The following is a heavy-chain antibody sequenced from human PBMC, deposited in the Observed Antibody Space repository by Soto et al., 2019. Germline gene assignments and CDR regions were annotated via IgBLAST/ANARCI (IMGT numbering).Heavy chain of an antibody. CDR1: GFTFSSYG. D-gene: IGHD5-18*01. Sequence: GGSLRLSCAASGFTFSSYGMHWVRQAPGKGLEWVAVIWYDGSNKYYADSVKGRFTISRDNSKNTLYLQMNSLRAEDTAVYYCARSGYSYDIDAFDIWGQGTMVTVSS. J-gene: IGHJ3*02. CDR3: ARSGYSYDIDAFDI. CDR2: IWYDGSNK. V-gene: IGHV3-33*01.